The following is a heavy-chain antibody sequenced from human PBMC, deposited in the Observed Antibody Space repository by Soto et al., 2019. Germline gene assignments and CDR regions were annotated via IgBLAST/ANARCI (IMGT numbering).Heavy chain of an antibody. V-gene: IGHV3-23*01. D-gene: IGHD2-15*01. J-gene: IGHJ6*02. CDR1: GFTFSSSW. Sequence: GGALRLSCAASGFTFSSSWMHWVRQAPGKGLVWVSRVSGSGGSTNYADSVKGRFTISRDNSKNTLYLQMNSLRAEDTAVYYCAKDWDIGYFETYYYYGMDVWGQGTTVTVSS. CDR2: VSGSGGST. CDR3: AKDWDIGYFETYYYYGMDV.